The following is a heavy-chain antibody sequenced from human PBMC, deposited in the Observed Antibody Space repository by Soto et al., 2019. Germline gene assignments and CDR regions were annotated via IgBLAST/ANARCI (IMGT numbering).Heavy chain of an antibody. CDR3: ARLGGITMARGVLTAFDI. CDR2: IYYSGST. J-gene: IGHJ3*02. Sequence: SETLSLTCTVSGGSVISYFWSWIRQPPGKGLEWIAYIYYSGSTNYNPSLKSRVTISVDTSKNQFSLKLSSVTAADTAVYYCARLGGITMARGVLTAFDIWGQGTMVTVSS. D-gene: IGHD3-10*01. CDR1: GGSVISYF. V-gene: IGHV4-59*08.